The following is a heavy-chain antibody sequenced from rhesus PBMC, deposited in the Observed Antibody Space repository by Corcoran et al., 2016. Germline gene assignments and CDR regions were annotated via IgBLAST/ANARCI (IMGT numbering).Heavy chain of an antibody. V-gene: IGHV4S14*01. CDR2: IYGIGGRN. CDR1: GYSISSGYY. Sequence: QVQLQESGPGLVKPSETLSLTCAVSGYSISSGYYWNWFRQPPGKGLEGSGVIYGIGGRNSLNPSLKSRVTLSVDTSKNQFSLKLSSVTAADTAVYYCARGPSSYGLDYWGQGVLVTVSS. D-gene: IGHD6-43*01. J-gene: IGHJ4*01. CDR3: ARGPSSYGLDY.